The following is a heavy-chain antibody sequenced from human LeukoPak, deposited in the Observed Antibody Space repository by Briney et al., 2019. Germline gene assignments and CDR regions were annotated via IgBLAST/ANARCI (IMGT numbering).Heavy chain of an antibody. Sequence: SETLSLTCTVSGGSISSSSYYWGWIRQPPGKGLEWIGSIYYSGSTYYNPSLKSRVTISGDTSKNQFSLKLSSVTAADTAMYYCAIMYYYDSSGYGSTPVPWGQGTMVTVSS. CDR2: IYYSGST. D-gene: IGHD3-22*01. CDR3: AIMYYYDSSGYGSTPVP. V-gene: IGHV4-39*07. J-gene: IGHJ3*01. CDR1: GGSISSSSYY.